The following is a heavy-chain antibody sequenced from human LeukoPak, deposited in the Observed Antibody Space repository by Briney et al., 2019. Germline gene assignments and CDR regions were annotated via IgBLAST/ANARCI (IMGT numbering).Heavy chain of an antibody. Sequence: ASVKVSCKAFGYTFTGYWMHWVRQAPGQGPEWMGVISPSGGSTIYAQKFKGRVTLTRDMSTSTDYLELSSLRSEDTAVYYCARVGSDLNYYYYMDVWGKGTTVTVSS. J-gene: IGHJ6*03. CDR1: GYTFTGYW. CDR2: ISPSGGST. V-gene: IGHV1-46*01. D-gene: IGHD3-10*01. CDR3: ARVGSDLNYYYYMDV.